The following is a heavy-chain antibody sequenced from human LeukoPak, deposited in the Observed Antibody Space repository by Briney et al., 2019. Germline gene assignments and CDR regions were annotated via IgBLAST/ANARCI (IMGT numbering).Heavy chain of an antibody. CDR2: ISASGRST. CDR1: GFTFSSYA. J-gene: IGHJ4*02. D-gene: IGHD2-8*02. V-gene: IGHV3-23*01. Sequence: GGSLRLSCAASGFTFSSYAMGWVRQAPGKGLEWVSVISASGRSTYYADSVKGRFTISRDNSKNTLYLQMNTLRAEDTAVYYCAKGQVPTGGDFDYWDQGTLVTVSS. CDR3: AKGQVPTGGDFDY.